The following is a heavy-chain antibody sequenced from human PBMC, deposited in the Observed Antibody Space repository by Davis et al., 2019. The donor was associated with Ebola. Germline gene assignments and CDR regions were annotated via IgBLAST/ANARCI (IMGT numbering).Heavy chain of an antibody. CDR2: ISYDGSNQ. V-gene: IGHV3-30*18. Sequence: PGGSLRLSCAASGFTFSTFGIHWVRQSPGKGLEWVAVISYDGSNQNYADSVKGRFTISRDNFKNTLYLQISSLRTEDTAVYYCAKDRVVYSSGDNAFDIWGQGTMVTVSS. D-gene: IGHD6-19*01. CDR1: GFTFSTFG. J-gene: IGHJ3*02. CDR3: AKDRVVYSSGDNAFDI.